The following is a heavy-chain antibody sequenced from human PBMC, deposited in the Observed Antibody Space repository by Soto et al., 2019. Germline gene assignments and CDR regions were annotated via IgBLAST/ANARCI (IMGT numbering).Heavy chain of an antibody. D-gene: IGHD6-19*01. CDR3: ARERAVAGFDY. J-gene: IGHJ4*02. Sequence: QVQLVQSGAEVKKPGASVKVSCKASGYTFTSYDINWVRQATGQGLEWVGWMNPKSGNTGYTQKSQGRVTMTRNTYTRTAYMELSSLRPEDTAVYYCARERAVAGFDYGGQGALVTVSS. V-gene: IGHV1-8*01. CDR1: GYTFTSYD. CDR2: MNPKSGNT.